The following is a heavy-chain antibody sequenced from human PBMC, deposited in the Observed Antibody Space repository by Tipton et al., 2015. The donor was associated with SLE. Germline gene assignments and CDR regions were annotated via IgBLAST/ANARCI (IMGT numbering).Heavy chain of an antibody. CDR1: GYTFTGYY. D-gene: IGHD6-13*01. V-gene: IGHV1-2*02. CDR2: ISCNSGGT. J-gene: IGHJ4*02. Sequence: SGAEVKKPGASVKVSCKASGYTFTGYYMHWVRQAPGQGLEWMGWISCNSGGTTYAQKFQGRVTMTRDTSISTAYMELSRLRSDDTAVYYCTTQPPYSGTWYFDYWGQGTLVTVSS. CDR3: TTQPPYSGTWYFDY.